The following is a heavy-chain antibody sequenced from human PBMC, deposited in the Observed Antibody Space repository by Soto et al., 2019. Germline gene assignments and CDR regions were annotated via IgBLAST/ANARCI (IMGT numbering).Heavy chain of an antibody. CDR3: ARDRRPTVTNLDYYGMDV. CDR1: GGTFSSYA. J-gene: IGHJ6*02. V-gene: IGHV1-69*12. Sequence: QVQLVQSGAEVKKPGSSVKVSCKASGGTFSSYAISWVRQAPGQGLEWMGGIIPIFGTANYAQKLQGRVTITADESTSTAYMELMSLRSVDTAVYYCARDRRPTVTNLDYYGMDVWGQGTTVTVSS. D-gene: IGHD4-17*01. CDR2: IIPIFGTA.